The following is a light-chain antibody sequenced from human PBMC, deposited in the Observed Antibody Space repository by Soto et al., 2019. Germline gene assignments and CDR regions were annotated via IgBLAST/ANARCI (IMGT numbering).Light chain of an antibody. V-gene: IGLV8-61*01. J-gene: IGLJ3*02. Sequence: QTVVTQEPSFSVSPGGTVTLTCGLSSGSVSPSYYPGWFQQTPGQAPRALIYTTNTRSSGVPDRFSGSILGNKAALTITGAQADDESDYYCVLYMGSGIWVFGGGTKLTVL. CDR2: TTN. CDR1: SGSVSPSYY. CDR3: VLYMGSGIWV.